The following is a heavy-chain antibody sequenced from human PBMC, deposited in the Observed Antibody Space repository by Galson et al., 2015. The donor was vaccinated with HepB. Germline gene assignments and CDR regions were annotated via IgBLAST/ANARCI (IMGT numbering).Heavy chain of an antibody. CDR1: GFSLTTSGVG. D-gene: IGHD6-19*01. CDR3: ARFNSGWFAPGNLNDVFDI. J-gene: IGHJ3*02. Sequence: PALVKPTQTLTLTCTFSGFSLTTSGVGVAWVRQPPGKALEWLALIYWDGDKRSSPSLKERLTITKDISKNQVVITMTNMDPLDTATYYCARFNSGWFAPGNLNDVFDIWGQGTKVSVSS. V-gene: IGHV2-5*02. CDR2: IYWDGDK.